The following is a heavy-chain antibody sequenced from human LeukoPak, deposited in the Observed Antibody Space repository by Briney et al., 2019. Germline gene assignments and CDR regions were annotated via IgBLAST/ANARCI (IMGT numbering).Heavy chain of an antibody. Sequence: SETLSLTCTVSGGSVSSGSYYWSWIRQPPGKGLEWIGYIYYSGSTNYNPSLKSRVTISVDTSKNQFSLKLSSVTAADTAVYYCARGNLRYGDYDCWGQGTLVTVSS. CDR2: IYYSGST. J-gene: IGHJ4*02. V-gene: IGHV4-61*01. CDR3: ARGNLRYGDYDC. CDR1: GGSVSSGSYY. D-gene: IGHD4-17*01.